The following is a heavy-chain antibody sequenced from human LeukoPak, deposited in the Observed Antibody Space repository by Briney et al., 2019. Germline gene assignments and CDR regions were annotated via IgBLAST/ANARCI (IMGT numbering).Heavy chain of an antibody. D-gene: IGHD1-26*01. CDR2: IYYSGST. V-gene: IGHV4-59*08. CDR1: GGSISSYY. J-gene: IGHJ4*02. Sequence: SETLSLTCTVSGGSISSYYWSWIRQPPGKGLEWIGYIYYSGSTNYNPSLKSRVTISVDTSKNQFSLKLSSVTAADTAVYYCARHRSGSYYKSFYFDYWGQGTLVTVSS. CDR3: ARHRSGSYYKSFYFDY.